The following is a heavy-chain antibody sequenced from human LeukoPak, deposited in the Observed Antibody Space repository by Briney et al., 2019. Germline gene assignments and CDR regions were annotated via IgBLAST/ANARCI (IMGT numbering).Heavy chain of an antibody. J-gene: IGHJ4*02. CDR2: ISNDGKNK. CDR1: GFAFSSYD. Sequence: GRSLRLSCAASGFAFSSYDVNWVRQAPGKGLEWVASISNDGKNKYYADSVKGRFTISRDYSKNTLYLQMNSLRAEGTAVYYCARGRYYGRGDYFDYWGQGTLVTVSS. CDR3: ARGRYYGRGDYFDY. D-gene: IGHD3-10*02. V-gene: IGHV3-30*04.